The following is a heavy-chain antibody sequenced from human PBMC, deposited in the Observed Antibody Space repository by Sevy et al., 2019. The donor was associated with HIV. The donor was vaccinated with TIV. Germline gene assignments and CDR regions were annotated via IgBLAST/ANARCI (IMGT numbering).Heavy chain of an antibody. Sequence: GGSLRLSCAASGFTVNSNYMTWVRQAPGKGLEGVSVIHSDDTTYHADSVKDRVTIASDNFKNTLYLHMSSLGAEDTAVYYCARGKSGYGYALNYWGQGTLVTVSS. D-gene: IGHD5-18*01. V-gene: IGHV3-66*01. CDR3: ARGKSGYGYALNY. CDR1: GFTVNSNY. CDR2: IHSDDTT. J-gene: IGHJ4*02.